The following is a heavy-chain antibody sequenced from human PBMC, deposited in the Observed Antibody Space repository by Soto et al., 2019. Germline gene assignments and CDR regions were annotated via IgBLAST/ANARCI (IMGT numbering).Heavy chain of an antibody. V-gene: IGHV2-5*02. CDR3: AHTWGLPFDY. D-gene: IGHD3-16*01. CDR1: GFSLRTTGVG. Sequence: QITLKESGPPLVKPTQTLTLTCTYSGFSLRTTGVGVGWIRQPPGKALEWLGIIYWDDDKRYSPSLKSRLTLTSDISKSQVVLTMTNMGPVDTATYFCAHTWGLPFDYWGPGNLVIVSS. CDR2: IYWDDDK. J-gene: IGHJ4*02.